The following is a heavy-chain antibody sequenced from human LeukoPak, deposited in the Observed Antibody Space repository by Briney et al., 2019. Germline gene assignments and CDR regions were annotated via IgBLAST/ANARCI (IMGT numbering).Heavy chain of an antibody. CDR2: ISWNSGSI. J-gene: IGHJ3*02. D-gene: IGHD3-10*01. CDR1: GFTFDDYA. CDR3: AKDYYYGSGSRIPPGAFDI. Sequence: PGGSLRLSCAASGFTFDDYAMHWVRQAPGKGLEWVSGISWNSGSIGYADSVKGRFTISRDNAKNSLYLQMNSLRAEDTALYYCAKDYYYGSGSRIPPGAFDIWGQGTMVTVSS. V-gene: IGHV3-9*01.